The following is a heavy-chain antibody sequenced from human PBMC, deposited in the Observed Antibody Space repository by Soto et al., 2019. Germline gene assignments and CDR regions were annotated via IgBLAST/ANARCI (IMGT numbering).Heavy chain of an antibody. J-gene: IGHJ4*02. V-gene: IGHV1-18*01. CDR1: GYTFNSYG. Sequence: ASVKVSCKASGYTFNSYGINWVRQAPGQGLEWMGWISAYNGNTNYAQKLQGRVTMTTDTSTSTAYMELRSLRSDDTAVYYCARGQATMIVVVGDYWGQGTLVTVSS. CDR2: ISAYNGNT. D-gene: IGHD3-22*01. CDR3: ARGQATMIVVVGDY.